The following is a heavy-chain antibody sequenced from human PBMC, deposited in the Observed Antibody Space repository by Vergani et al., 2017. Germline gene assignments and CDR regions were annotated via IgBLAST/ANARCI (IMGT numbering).Heavy chain of an antibody. J-gene: IGHJ4*02. V-gene: IGHV4-61*02. CDR2: IYTSGST. CDR1: GGSISSGSYY. D-gene: IGHD6-13*01. Sequence: QVQLQESGPGLVKPSQTLSLTCTVSGGSISSGSYYWSWIRQPAGKGLEWIGRIYTSGSTNHNPSLKSRVTISVDTSKNQFSLKLSSVTAADTAVYYCARGYSSSWNDYWSQGTLVTVSS. CDR3: ARGYSSSWNDY.